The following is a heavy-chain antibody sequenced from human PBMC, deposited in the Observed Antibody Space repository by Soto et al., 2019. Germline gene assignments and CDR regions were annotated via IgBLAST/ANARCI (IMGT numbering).Heavy chain of an antibody. CDR3: ARGVGSSPPGY. D-gene: IGHD2-15*01. Sequence: TSETLSLTCTISGGSISVYYWSWIRQSPRQGLEWIGYVYDNGRPYYSPSRKSRVTISADTSKNQISLKLTSATAADTAVYYCARGVGSSPPGYWGRGTLVTVSS. CDR2: VYDNGRP. V-gene: IGHV4-59*01. CDR1: GGSISVYY. J-gene: IGHJ4*02.